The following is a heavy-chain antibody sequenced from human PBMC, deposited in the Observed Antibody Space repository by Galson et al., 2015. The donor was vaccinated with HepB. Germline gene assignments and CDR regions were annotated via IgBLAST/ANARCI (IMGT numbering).Heavy chain of an antibody. Sequence: SLRLSCAASGFTFSRLGMTWVRQAPGKGLECVSAIGVRGTTDYSDSVKGRFIISRDNSKNMLYLQMNNLRAEDTAVYHCATGTTDIDYWGQRTPVTDSS. CDR3: ATGTTDIDY. J-gene: IGHJ4*02. V-gene: IGHV3-23*01. D-gene: IGHD1-1*01. CDR2: IGVRGTT. CDR1: GFTFSRLG.